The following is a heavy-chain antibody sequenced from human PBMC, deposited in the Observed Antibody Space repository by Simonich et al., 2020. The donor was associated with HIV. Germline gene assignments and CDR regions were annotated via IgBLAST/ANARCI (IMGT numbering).Heavy chain of an antibody. CDR2: IDHSEST. CDR3: ARRSGYALDY. CDR1: GGSFSGYY. D-gene: IGHD5-12*01. Sequence: QVHLQQWGAGLLKPSETLSLPCAVYGGSFSGYYWSWIRQPPGKGLEWIGEIDHSESTSYNPSLKSRVTMSVDTSKNQFSLKLTSVTAADTAVYYCARRSGYALDYWGQGTLVTVSS. V-gene: IGHV4-34*01. J-gene: IGHJ4*02.